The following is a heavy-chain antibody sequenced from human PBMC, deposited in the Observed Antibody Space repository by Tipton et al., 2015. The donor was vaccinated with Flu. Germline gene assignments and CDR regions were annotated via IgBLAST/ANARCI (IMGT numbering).Heavy chain of an antibody. J-gene: IGHJ4*02. V-gene: IGHV4-4*07. CDR3: ARFSVRGESDY. CDR2: IYTSGTT. CDR1: GGSISSFY. D-gene: IGHD3-10*01. Sequence: TLSLTCTVSGGSISSFYWSWIRQPAGKGLEWIGRIYTSGTTNYHPSLKSRVTMSVDTSKNQFSLKMSSVTAADTAVYYCARFSVRGESDYWGQGTLVTVSS.